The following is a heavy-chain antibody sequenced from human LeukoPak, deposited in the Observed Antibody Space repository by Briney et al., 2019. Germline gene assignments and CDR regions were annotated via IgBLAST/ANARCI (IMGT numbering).Heavy chain of an antibody. Sequence: PSETLSLTCTVSGGSISTYYSSWIRQPPGKGLEWIGYVYYSGNTNYNPSLKSRVTVSVDTSKNQFSLKLTSVTAADTAVYYCARVGRGHFDYWGQGTLVTVSS. V-gene: IGHV4-59*01. J-gene: IGHJ4*02. CDR2: VYYSGNT. CDR1: GGSISTYY. CDR3: ARVGRGHFDY.